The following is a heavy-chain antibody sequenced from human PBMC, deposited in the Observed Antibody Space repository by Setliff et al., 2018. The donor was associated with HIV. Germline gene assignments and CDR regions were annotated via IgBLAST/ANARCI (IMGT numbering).Heavy chain of an antibody. CDR3: ARNPRIAVAGTDYYYYMDV. CDR2: INPSGGST. CDR1: GYTFTSYS. J-gene: IGHJ6*03. Sequence: ASVKVSCKASGYTFTSYSMHWVRQAPGQGLEWMGIINPSGGSTSYAQKFQGRVTMTRDTSTSTVYMELSSLRSEDTAVYYCARNPRIAVAGTDYYYYMDVWGKGTTVTVSS. D-gene: IGHD6-19*01. V-gene: IGHV1-46*01.